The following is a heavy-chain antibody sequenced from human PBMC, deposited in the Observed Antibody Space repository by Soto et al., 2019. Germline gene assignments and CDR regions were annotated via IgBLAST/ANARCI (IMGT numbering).Heavy chain of an antibody. V-gene: IGHV3-33*01. CDR2: IWYDGSNK. J-gene: IGHJ4*02. D-gene: IGHD5-12*01. CDR1: GFTFSSYG. Sequence: QVQLVESGGGVIQPGRSLRLSCAASGFTFSSYGMHWVRQAPGKGLEWVAVIWYDGSNKYYADSVKGRFTISRDNSKKTLYLQMNSLRAEDTDVYYCARDGDGYKRDYWGQGTLVTVSS. CDR3: ARDGDGYKRDY.